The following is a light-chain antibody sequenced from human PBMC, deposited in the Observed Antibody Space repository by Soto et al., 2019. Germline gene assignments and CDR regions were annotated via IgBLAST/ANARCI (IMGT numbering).Light chain of an antibody. CDR1: QSVSSY. CDR3: QQRSNWPPYT. J-gene: IGKJ2*01. CDR2: DAS. V-gene: IGKV3-11*01. Sequence: EIVLTQSTATLSLSPGERATLSCRASQSVSSYLAWYQQKPGQAPRLLIYDASNGATGIPARFSGSGSGTDFTLTISILEPEDFAVYYCQQRSNWPPYTFGQGTKLEIK.